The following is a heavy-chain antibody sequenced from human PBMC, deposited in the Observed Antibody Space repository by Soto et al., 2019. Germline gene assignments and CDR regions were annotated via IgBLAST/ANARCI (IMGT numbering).Heavy chain of an antibody. J-gene: IGHJ4*02. V-gene: IGHV3-23*01. Sequence: GSLRLSCAASGFTFSSYAMSWVRQAPGKGLEWVSAISGSGGSTYYADSVKGRFTISRDNSKNTLYLQMNSLRAEDTAVYYCAKDGGSSLYFDYWGQGXLVTVSA. CDR2: ISGSGGST. CDR1: GFTFSSYA. D-gene: IGHD6-6*01. CDR3: AKDGGSSLYFDY.